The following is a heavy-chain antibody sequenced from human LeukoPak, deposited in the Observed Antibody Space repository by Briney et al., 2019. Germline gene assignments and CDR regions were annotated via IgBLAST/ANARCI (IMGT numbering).Heavy chain of an antibody. CDR1: GYTFTSYD. CDR2: MNPNNGNT. V-gene: IGHV1-8*01. CDR3: VRDGEGAAISVNYWFDP. J-gene: IGHJ5*02. Sequence: GASVKVSCKASGYTFTSYDFNWVRQASGQGLEWMGWMNPNNGNTGYAQKFQGRVTMTRDTSISTAYMELRGLRSEDTAVYYCVRDGEGAAISVNYWFDPWGQGTLVTVSS. D-gene: IGHD2-2*02.